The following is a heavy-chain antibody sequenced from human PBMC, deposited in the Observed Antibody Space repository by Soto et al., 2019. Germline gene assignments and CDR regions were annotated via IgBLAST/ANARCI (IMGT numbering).Heavy chain of an antibody. J-gene: IGHJ4*02. Sequence: VQLQESGPGLVKPSQTLSLTCTVSGDSISSGGYYWSWIRQPPGKGLEWIGYVYYRGSTNYNPSLKSRVTISVDTSKNQFSLNLSSVTAADTAVYFCARGRGPAGSYWGQGTLVTVSS. CDR1: GDSISSGGYY. D-gene: IGHD1-26*01. V-gene: IGHV4-30-4*01. CDR2: VYYRGST. CDR3: ARGRGPAGSY.